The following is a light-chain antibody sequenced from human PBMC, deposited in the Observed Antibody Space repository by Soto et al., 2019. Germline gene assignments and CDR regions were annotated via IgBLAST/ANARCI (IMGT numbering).Light chain of an antibody. CDR1: QSVDSSY. Sequence: EILLTQSPGTLSLFPVERATLSCRASQSVDSSYIAWYQHKPGQAPRLLIYGASSRATGIPDRFSGSGSGTDFTLTISSLQSEDFAVYYCQQYNNWPWTFGQGTKVDIK. J-gene: IGKJ1*01. CDR3: QQYNNWPWT. V-gene: IGKV3-20*01. CDR2: GAS.